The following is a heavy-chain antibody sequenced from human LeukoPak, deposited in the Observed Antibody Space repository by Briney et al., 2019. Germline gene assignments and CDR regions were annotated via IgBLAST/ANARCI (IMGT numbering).Heavy chain of an antibody. J-gene: IGHJ4*02. D-gene: IGHD3-10*01. Sequence: GGSLRLSCAASGFIFTNYFMSWVRQAPGKGLEWVASIKHDGSEKYYVDSVRGRFTISRDNTMNTLYLQMNSLRVEDTAVYYCVGYYGIDYWGQGTLVTVSS. CDR1: GFIFTNYF. CDR3: VGYYGIDY. CDR2: IKHDGSEK. V-gene: IGHV3-7*01.